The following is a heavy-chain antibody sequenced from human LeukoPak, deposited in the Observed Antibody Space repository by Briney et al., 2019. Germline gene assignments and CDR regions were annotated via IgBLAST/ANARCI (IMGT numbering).Heavy chain of an antibody. J-gene: IGHJ4*02. Sequence: SETLSLTCTVSGYSISNGYYWGWIRQPPGKGLEWIGSIYHSGSTFYNPSLKNRVTISVDTSKNQFSLKLSSVTAADTAVYYCARGDSGYFDYWGQGTLVTVSS. D-gene: IGHD3-22*01. CDR1: GYSISNGYY. CDR2: IYHSGST. CDR3: ARGDSGYFDY. V-gene: IGHV4-38-2*02.